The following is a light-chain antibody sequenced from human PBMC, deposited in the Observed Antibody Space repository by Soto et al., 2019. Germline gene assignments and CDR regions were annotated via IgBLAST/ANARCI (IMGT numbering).Light chain of an antibody. CDR2: DAS. V-gene: IGKV3-11*01. CDR1: QNIDNY. J-gene: IGKJ4*02. CDR3: QQRKNWPLA. Sequence: EIVLTQSPATLSLSPGEGATLSCRASQNIDNYLGWYQQKPAQAPRLLIFDASNRATGFPARFSGRGSGTDFTLTISSLEPEDFAVYYCQQRKNWPLAFGGGTKVDIK.